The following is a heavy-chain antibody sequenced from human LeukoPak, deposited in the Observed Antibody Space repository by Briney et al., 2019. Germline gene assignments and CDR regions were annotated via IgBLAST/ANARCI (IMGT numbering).Heavy chain of an antibody. CDR2: IDATGGST. D-gene: IGHD2-2*01. V-gene: IGHV1-46*01. CDR3: ARDGCSSTRCSAGGNWFDP. CDR1: GYFFTSYH. Sequence: GASVKVSCKASGYFFTSYHMHWVRQAPGQGLEWMGIIDATGGSTTYPQRFQGRVTMTRDTSTSTVYMELSSLRSEDTAMYYCARDGCSSTRCSAGGNWFDPWGQGTLVTVSS. J-gene: IGHJ5*02.